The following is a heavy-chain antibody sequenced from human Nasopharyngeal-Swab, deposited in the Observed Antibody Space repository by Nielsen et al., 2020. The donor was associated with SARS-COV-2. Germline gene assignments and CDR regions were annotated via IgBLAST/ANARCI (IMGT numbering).Heavy chain of an antibody. J-gene: IGHJ6*02. Sequence: ESLKISCTVSGGSISSSSYYWGWIRQPPGKGLEWIGSIYYSGSTYYNPSLKSRVTISVDTSKNQFSLKLSSVTAADTAVYYCAGHSEDDYNSMDVWGQGTTVTVSS. CDR1: GGSISSSSYY. CDR2: IYYSGST. V-gene: IGHV4-39*01. D-gene: IGHD2-15*01. CDR3: AGHSEDDYNSMDV.